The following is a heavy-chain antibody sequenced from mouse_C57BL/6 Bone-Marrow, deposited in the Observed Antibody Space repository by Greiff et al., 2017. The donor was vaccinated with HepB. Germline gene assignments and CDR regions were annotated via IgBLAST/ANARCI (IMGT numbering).Heavy chain of an antibody. CDR2: IHPNSGST. Sequence: VQLQQPGAELVKPGASVKLSCKASGYTFTSYWMHWVKQRPGQGLEWIGMIHPNSGSTNYNEKFKSKATLTVDKSSSTAYMQLSSLTSEDSAVYYCARGPPYYSNYVWYFDVWGTGTTVTVSS. CDR1: GYTFTSYW. V-gene: IGHV1-64*01. D-gene: IGHD2-5*01. CDR3: ARGPPYYSNYVWYFDV. J-gene: IGHJ1*03.